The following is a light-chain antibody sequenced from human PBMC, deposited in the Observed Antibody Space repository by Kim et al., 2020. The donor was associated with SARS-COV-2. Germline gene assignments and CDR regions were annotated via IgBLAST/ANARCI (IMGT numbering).Light chain of an antibody. V-gene: IGLV3-21*04. CDR2: YDS. CDR1: NIGSNS. J-gene: IGLJ2*01. CDR3: QVWDSSSDHPRV. Sequence: SYELTQPPSVSVAPGKTARITCGGNNIGSNSVHWYQQKPGQAPVLVIYYDSDRPSGIPERFSGSNSGNTATLTISRVEAGDEADYYCQVWDSSSDHPRVFGGGTQLTVL.